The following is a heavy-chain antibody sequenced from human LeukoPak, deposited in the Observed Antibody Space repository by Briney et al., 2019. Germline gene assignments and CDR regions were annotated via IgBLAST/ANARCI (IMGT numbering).Heavy chain of an antibody. D-gene: IGHD3-10*01. V-gene: IGHV1-69*01. CDR3: ASPRCGEYLFDC. CDR1: GGTFSSYA. CDR2: IIPIFGTA. Sequence: ASVKDSCKAPGGTFSSYAISWVRQAPGQGLEWMGGIIPIFGTANYAQKFQGRVTITADESTSTAYMELSSLRSEDTAVYYCASPRCGEYLFDCWGQGTLVTVSS. J-gene: IGHJ4*02.